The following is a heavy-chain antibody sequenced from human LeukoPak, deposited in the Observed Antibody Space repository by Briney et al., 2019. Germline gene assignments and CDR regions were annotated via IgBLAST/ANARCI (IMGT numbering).Heavy chain of an antibody. J-gene: IGHJ5*02. V-gene: IGHV4-39*01. CDR3: VRHVHSPSFDP. CDR2: IHYTGST. Sequence: SETLSLTCSVSGGSINSGTYYWSWVRLPPEKGLEWIASIHYTGSTYYNPSLKSRSTISRDTPMNQFSLTLTSVIDADTAVYYCVRHVHSPSFDPWGQGTLVTVSS. CDR1: GGSINSGTYY.